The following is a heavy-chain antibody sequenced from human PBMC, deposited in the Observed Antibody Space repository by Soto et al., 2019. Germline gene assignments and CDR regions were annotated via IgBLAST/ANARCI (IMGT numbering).Heavy chain of an antibody. CDR1: GFAFRSYN. V-gene: IGHV3-21*01. J-gene: IGHJ4*02. CDR2: ISSGSSNI. Sequence: EVQLVESGGGLVKPGGSLTLSCAASGFAFRSYNMNWVRQAPGKGLEWVASISSGSSNIYYADSVKGRFTISRDNAKNSLFMQMDSLRAEDSAVYYCASATVVGATFDFWGQGTGVTVS. D-gene: IGHD6-19*01. CDR3: ASATVVGATFDF.